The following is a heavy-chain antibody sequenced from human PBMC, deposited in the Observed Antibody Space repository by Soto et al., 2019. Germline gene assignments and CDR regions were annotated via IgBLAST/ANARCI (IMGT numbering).Heavy chain of an antibody. J-gene: IGHJ4*02. CDR1: GYSFTSYW. D-gene: IGHD5-18*01. Sequence: GESLKISCKGSGYSFTSYWIGWVRQMPGKGLEWMGIIYPGDSDTRYSPSFQGQVTISADKSISTAYLQWSSLKALDTAMYYCARTVDTAMVYFDYWGQGTLVTVSS. CDR3: ARTVDTAMVYFDY. CDR2: IYPGDSDT. V-gene: IGHV5-51*01.